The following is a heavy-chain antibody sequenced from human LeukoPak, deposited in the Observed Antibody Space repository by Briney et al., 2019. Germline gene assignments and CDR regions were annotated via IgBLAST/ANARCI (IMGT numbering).Heavy chain of an antibody. J-gene: IGHJ4*02. D-gene: IGHD3-10*01. V-gene: IGHV1-69*04. CDR1: GYTFTEYY. CDR3: ARGDMVRGVIISRYYFDF. Sequence: ASVKVSCKASGYTFTEYYMHWVRQAPGQGLEWMGRIIPIFGIANYAQKFQGRVTITADRSTTTAYMELSSLRSEDTAVYYCARGDMVRGVIISRYYFDFWGQGTLVTVSS. CDR2: IIPIFGIA.